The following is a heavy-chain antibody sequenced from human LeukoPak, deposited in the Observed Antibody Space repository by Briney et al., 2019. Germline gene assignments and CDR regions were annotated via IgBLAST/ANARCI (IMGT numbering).Heavy chain of an antibody. D-gene: IGHD3-22*01. V-gene: IGHV3-30-3*01. CDR3: ARDFGSGSHFDY. CDR2: ISYDGSNK. CDR1: GFTFSSYW. Sequence: PGGSLRLSCAASGFTFSSYWMSWVRQAPGKGLEWVAVISYDGSNKYYADSVKGRFTISRDNSKNTLYLQMNSLRAEDTAVYYCARDFGSGSHFDYWGQGTLVTVSS. J-gene: IGHJ4*02.